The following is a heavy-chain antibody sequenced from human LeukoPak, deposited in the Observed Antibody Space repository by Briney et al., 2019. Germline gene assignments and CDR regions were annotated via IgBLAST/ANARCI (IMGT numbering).Heavy chain of an antibody. V-gene: IGHV3-15*01. CDR3: TTSYYYGSGSYYNG. CDR1: GFTFSNAW. J-gene: IGHJ4*02. D-gene: IGHD3-10*01. CDR2: IKSKTDGGTT. Sequence: PGGSLRLSCAASGFTFSNAWMSWVRQAPGKGLEWVGRIKSKTDGGTTDYAAPVKGRFTISRDDSKNTLYLQMNSLKTEDTAVYYCTTSYYYGSGSYYNGWGQGTLVTVSS.